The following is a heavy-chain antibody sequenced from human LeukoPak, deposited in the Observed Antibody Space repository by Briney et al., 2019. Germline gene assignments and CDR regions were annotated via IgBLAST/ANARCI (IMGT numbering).Heavy chain of an antibody. CDR2: IIPIFGTA. Sequence: PVKVSCKASGGTFSSYAISWVRQAPGQGLEWMGGIIPIFGTANYAQKFQGRVTITRDTSASTAYMELSSLRSEDTAVYYCARGPRDGFSNWGQGTLVTVSS. CDR1: GGTFSSYA. V-gene: IGHV1-69*05. CDR3: ARGPRDGFSN. D-gene: IGHD5-24*01. J-gene: IGHJ4*02.